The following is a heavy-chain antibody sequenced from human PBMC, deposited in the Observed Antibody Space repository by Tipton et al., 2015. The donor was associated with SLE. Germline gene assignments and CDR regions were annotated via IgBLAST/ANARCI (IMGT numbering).Heavy chain of an antibody. CDR1: GDSITSNY. CDR2: ISYSGST. J-gene: IGHJ5*02. V-gene: IGHV4-59*12. CDR3: ARMRGGYNAHH. Sequence: TLSLTCTVSGDSITSNYWTWIRPPPGKGVEWIGFISYSGSTNYNPSVRSRVSISLDTSKNQFSLKVKSVTTADTTVYYCARMRGGYNAHHWGHGTLVTDSS. D-gene: IGHD5-24*01.